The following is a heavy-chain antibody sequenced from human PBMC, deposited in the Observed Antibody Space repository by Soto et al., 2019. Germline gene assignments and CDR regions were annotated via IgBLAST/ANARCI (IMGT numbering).Heavy chain of an antibody. D-gene: IGHD3-22*01. CDR3: AKVDDSSGYYVY. CDR2: ISYDGSNK. V-gene: IGHV3-30*18. Sequence: GGSLRLSGAASGFTFSSYGMHWVRQAPGKGLEWVAVISYDGSNKYYADSVKGRFTISRDNSKNTLYLQMNSLRAEDTAVYYCAKVDDSSGYYVYWGQGTLVTVSS. CDR1: GFTFSSYG. J-gene: IGHJ4*02.